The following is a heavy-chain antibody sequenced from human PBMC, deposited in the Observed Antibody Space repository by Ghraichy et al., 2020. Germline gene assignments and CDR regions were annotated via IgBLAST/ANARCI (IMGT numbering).Heavy chain of an antibody. CDR2: IYFSGST. V-gene: IGHV4-39*01. CDR1: GDSISTTSHY. J-gene: IGHJ4*02. D-gene: IGHD6-13*01. CDR3: ARSIAISDIIDY. Sequence: SETSLTCTVSGDSISTTSHYWGWIRQPPGQGLEWIGSIYFSGSTYYSPSLKSRVSISADTSKNQVSLKLSSVTAADTAVYYCARSIAISDIIDYWGQGTLVTVSS.